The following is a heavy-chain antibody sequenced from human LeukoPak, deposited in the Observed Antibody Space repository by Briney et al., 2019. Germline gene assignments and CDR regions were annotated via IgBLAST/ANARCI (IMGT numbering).Heavy chain of an antibody. CDR3: ARVGATVAGPFDY. CDR1: GVSISSYY. D-gene: IGHD6-19*01. J-gene: IGHJ4*02. CDR2: IYYSGST. V-gene: IGHV4-59*01. Sequence: SETLSLTCTVSGVSISSYYWSWIRQPPGKGLEWIGYIYYSGSTNYNPSLKSRVTISVDTSKNQFSLKLSSVTAADTAVYYCARVGATVAGPFDYWGQGTLVTVSS.